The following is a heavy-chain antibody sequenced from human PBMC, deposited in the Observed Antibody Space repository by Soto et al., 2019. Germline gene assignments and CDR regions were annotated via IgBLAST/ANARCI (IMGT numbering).Heavy chain of an antibody. Sequence: GGSLRLSCAASGFTFSSYGMHWVRQAPGKGLEWVAVISYDGSNKYYADSVKGRFTISRDNSKNTLYLQMNSLRAEDTAVYYCAKEGSPWGQGNLVTVSS. CDR3: AKEGSP. CDR1: GFTFSSYG. CDR2: ISYDGSNK. J-gene: IGHJ5*02. V-gene: IGHV3-30*18.